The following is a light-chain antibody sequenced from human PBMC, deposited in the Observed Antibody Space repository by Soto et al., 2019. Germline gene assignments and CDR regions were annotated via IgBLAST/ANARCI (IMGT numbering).Light chain of an antibody. CDR1: QSISSY. CDR3: QRSYSTFRP. Sequence: DIQMTQSPSSLSASVGDRVTITFRASQSISSYLNWYQQKPGKAPKLLIYAAFSLQSGVPSRFSGSGAVKAFTFTHIRLHAEDVTPYYRQRSYSTFRPFRQGTKVEIK. V-gene: IGKV1-39*01. J-gene: IGKJ1*01. CDR2: AAF.